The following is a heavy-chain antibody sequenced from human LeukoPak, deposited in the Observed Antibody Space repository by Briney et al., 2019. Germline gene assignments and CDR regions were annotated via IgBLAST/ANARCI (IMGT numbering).Heavy chain of an antibody. D-gene: IGHD6-19*01. J-gene: IGHJ4*02. CDR2: INPSGGST. V-gene: IGHV1-46*01. Sequence: ASVKVSCKASGYTFTSYYMHWVRQAPGQGLEWMGIINPSGGSTSYAQKFQGRVTMTRDMSTSTVYMELSSLRSDDTAVYYCARALAGTFWADWSEYDYWGQGTLVTVSS. CDR3: ARALAGTFWADWSEYDY. CDR1: GYTFTSYY.